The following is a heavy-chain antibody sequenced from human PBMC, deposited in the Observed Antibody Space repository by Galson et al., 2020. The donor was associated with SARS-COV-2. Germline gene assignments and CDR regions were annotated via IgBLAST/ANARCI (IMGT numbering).Heavy chain of an antibody. D-gene: IGHD2-15*01. V-gene: IGHV3-33*01. J-gene: IGHJ3*02. CDR3: ARDVPVVAATGDYGAFDI. Sequence: GGSLRLSCAASGFTFSSYGMHWVRQAPGKGLEWVAVIWYDGSNKYYADSVKGRFTISRDNSKNTLYLQMNSLRAEDTAVYYCARDVPVVAATGDYGAFDIWGQGTMVTVSS. CDR2: IWYDGSNK. CDR1: GFTFSSYG.